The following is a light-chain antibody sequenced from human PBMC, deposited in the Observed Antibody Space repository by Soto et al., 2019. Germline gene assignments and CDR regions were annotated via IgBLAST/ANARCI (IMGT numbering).Light chain of an antibody. CDR3: QSYDTSLSGPYV. CDR1: SSNFGAGYD. J-gene: IGLJ1*01. V-gene: IGLV1-40*01. Sequence: QSVLTQPPSVSGAPGQTVTLSCIGSSSNFGAGYDVHWYQQLPGRAPILLIYGNSNRPSGVSDRFSGSKSDTSASLAITGLQAWDEADYYCQSYDTSLSGPYVFGTGTKLTVL. CDR2: GNS.